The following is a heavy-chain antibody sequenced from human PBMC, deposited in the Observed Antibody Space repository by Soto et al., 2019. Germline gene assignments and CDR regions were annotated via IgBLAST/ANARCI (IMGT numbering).Heavy chain of an antibody. Sequence: SETLSLTCSVSGDSISSSSSYWGWIRQPPGKGLEWIGTMYDSGNTQYKSSLKSRVSISVDTSKNQFSLKLSSVTAADTAVYYCARHRGPMVRGVISNWFDPWGQGTLVTVSS. CDR1: GDSISSSSSY. CDR2: MYDSGNT. J-gene: IGHJ5*02. CDR3: ARHRGPMVRGVISNWFDP. V-gene: IGHV4-39*01. D-gene: IGHD3-10*01.